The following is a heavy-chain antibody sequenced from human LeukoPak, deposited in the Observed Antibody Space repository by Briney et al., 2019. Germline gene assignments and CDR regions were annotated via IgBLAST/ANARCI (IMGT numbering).Heavy chain of an antibody. CDR2: IYYSGST. V-gene: IGHV4-39*02. CDR1: GGSISSSSYY. J-gene: IGHJ5*02. Sequence: PSETLSLTCTVSGGSISSSSYYWGWIRQPPGKGLEWIGSIYYSGSTYYNPSLKSRVTISADTSKNQFSLKLSSVTAADTAVYYCARDLNGPWGQGTLVTVSS. D-gene: IGHD2-8*01. CDR3: ARDLNGP.